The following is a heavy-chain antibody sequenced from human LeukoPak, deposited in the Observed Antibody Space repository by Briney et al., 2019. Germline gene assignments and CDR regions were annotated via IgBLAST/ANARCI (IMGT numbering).Heavy chain of an antibody. CDR3: ARYIGYDAGSYFKY. J-gene: IGHJ4*02. CDR2: INTDGSYT. CDR1: GFTFRSYW. Sequence: GGSLRLSCAASGFTFRSYWMHWVRQAPGKGLVWVSRINTDGSYTSYADSMKGRFTISRDNANNSLYLRMNSLRAEDTAVYYCARYIGYDAGSYFKYWGQGTLVTVSS. D-gene: IGHD3-10*01. V-gene: IGHV3-74*01.